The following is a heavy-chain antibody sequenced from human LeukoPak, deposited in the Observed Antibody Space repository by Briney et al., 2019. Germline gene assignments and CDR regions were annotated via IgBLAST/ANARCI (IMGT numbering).Heavy chain of an antibody. J-gene: IGHJ3*02. CDR2: ISAYNGNT. Sequence: ASVKVSCKASGYTFTSYGISWVRQAPGQGLEWMGWISAYNGNTNYAQKLQGRVTMTTDTSTSTAYMELRSLRSDDTAVYYCARDRAQGRVLRYFGWLYAFDIWGQGTMVTVSS. CDR3: ARDRAQGRVLRYFGWLYAFDI. CDR1: GYTFTSYG. D-gene: IGHD3-9*01. V-gene: IGHV1-18*01.